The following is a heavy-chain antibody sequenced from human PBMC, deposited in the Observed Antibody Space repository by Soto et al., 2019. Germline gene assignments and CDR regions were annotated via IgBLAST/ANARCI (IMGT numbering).Heavy chain of an antibody. CDR2: ISSGGDSP. J-gene: IGHJ4*02. CDR3: ARVYCSTPTCHVQAFDS. Sequence: GGSLRLSCAASGFTFSSYEMNWVRQAPGKTLEWISYISSGGDSPHYADSVKGRFTISRDNAKNSLYLQMNSLRVEDTAVYYCARVYCSTPTCHVQAFDSWGQGTLVTVS. V-gene: IGHV3-48*03. D-gene: IGHD2-2*01. CDR1: GFTFSSYE.